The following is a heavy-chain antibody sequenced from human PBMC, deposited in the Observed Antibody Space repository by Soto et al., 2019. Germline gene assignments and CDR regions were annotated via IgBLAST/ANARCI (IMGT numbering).Heavy chain of an antibody. CDR3: AKHHVPTTSEIWFDP. CDR1: GYTFFTYA. D-gene: IGHD5-12*01. Sequence: ASVKVSCKASGYTFFTYAISWVRQAPGQGLEWMGWISTYSGDTKYAQKFQGRVTMTTDTSTTTAYLELRSLRSDDTAVYYCAKHHVPTTSEIWFDPWGEESLVTVSS. V-gene: IGHV1-18*01. J-gene: IGHJ5*02. CDR2: ISTYSGDT.